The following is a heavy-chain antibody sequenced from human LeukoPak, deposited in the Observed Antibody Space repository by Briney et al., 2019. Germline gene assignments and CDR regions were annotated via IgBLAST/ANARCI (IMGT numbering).Heavy chain of an antibody. CDR1: GFTFSTYA. Sequence: GGTLRLSCAASGFTFSTYAMTWVRQAPGKGLEWVSVINGSGGNTNYADSVKGRFTISRDNSKNTLYLQMNSLRAEDTAAYYCAKDRENYNFWSGYYNFDYWGQGTLVTVSS. CDR3: AKDRENYNFWSGYYNFDY. J-gene: IGHJ4*02. D-gene: IGHD3-3*01. V-gene: IGHV3-23*01. CDR2: INGSGGNT.